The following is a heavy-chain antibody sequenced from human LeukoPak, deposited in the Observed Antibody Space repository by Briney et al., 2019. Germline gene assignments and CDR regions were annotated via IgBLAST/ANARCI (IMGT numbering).Heavy chain of an antibody. CDR2: ISAYNGNT. CDR1: GYTFTSYA. Sequence: GASVKVSCKASGYTFTSYAFSWVRQAPGQGLEWIGWISAYNGNTKYAQKFQGRVTMTTDTSTSTAYMEVRSLRSDDTAVYYCARDRSSSWYYFEYWGQGALVTVSS. D-gene: IGHD6-13*01. V-gene: IGHV1-18*01. J-gene: IGHJ4*02. CDR3: ARDRSSSWYYFEY.